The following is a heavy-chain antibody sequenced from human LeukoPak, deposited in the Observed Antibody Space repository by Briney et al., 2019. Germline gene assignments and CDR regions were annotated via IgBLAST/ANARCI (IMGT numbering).Heavy chain of an antibody. V-gene: IGHV3-48*01. D-gene: IGHD6-6*01. Sequence: GGSLRLSCAASGFTFSTYSMNWVRQAPGKGLEWISYISSSASTFYYADSVKGRFTISRDNAKNSLYLQMNSLRAEDTAVYYCARPGSSSPLGYWGQGTLVTVSS. CDR3: ARPGSSSPLGY. J-gene: IGHJ4*02. CDR2: ISSSASTF. CDR1: GFTFSTYS.